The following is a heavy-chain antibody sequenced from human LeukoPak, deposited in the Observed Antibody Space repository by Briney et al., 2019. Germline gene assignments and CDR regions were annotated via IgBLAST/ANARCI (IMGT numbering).Heavy chain of an antibody. CDR2: ISGSGGST. V-gene: IGHV3-23*01. CDR1: GFTFSSYA. J-gene: IGHJ5*02. Sequence: GGALRLSCAASGFTFSSYAMSWGRPAPGKGLEWVSAISGSGGSTYYADSVKGRFTISRDNSKNTLYLQMNSLRAEDTAVYYCAKGSIVGASRWFDPWGQGTLVTVSS. CDR3: AKGSIVGASRWFDP. D-gene: IGHD1-26*01.